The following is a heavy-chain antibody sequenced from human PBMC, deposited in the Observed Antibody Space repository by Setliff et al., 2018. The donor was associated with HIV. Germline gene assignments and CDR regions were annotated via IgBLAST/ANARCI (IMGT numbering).Heavy chain of an antibody. D-gene: IGHD3-10*01. J-gene: IGHJ4*02. V-gene: IGHV4-59*01. Sequence: SETLSLTCTVSGGSISSYYWSWIRQPPGKGLEWIGYIYCSGSTNYNPSLKSRVTISVDTSKNQFSLKLSSVTAADTAVYYCARDRRRGLFGELSLGFDYWGQGTLVTVSS. CDR1: GGSISSYY. CDR3: ARDRRRGLFGELSLGFDY. CDR2: IYCSGST.